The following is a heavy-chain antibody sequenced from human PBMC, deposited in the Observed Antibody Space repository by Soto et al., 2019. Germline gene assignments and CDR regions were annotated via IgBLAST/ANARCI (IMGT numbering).Heavy chain of an antibody. J-gene: IGHJ4*02. D-gene: IGHD2-2*01. V-gene: IGHV3-23*01. CDR2: ISGTSDNK. Sequence: GGSLRLSCAASVFTFSNFSMNLVRQAPGKGLECVSVISGTSDNKYNADSVKGRFTISRDNSKNTVYLQMNSLRAEDTALYYCSKGYCSSTSCSFAYWGQGTMVTVSS. CDR3: SKGYCSSTSCSFAY. CDR1: VFTFSNFS.